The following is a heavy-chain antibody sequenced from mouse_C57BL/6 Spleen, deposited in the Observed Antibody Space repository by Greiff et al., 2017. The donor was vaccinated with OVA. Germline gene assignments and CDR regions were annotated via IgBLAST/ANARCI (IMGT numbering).Heavy chain of an antibody. CDR3: ARLAVVGRGYAMDY. J-gene: IGHJ4*01. D-gene: IGHD1-1*01. CDR2: IGPGSGST. CDR1: GYTFTDYY. Sequence: QVQLQQPGAELVKPGASVKISCKASGYTFTDYYINWVKQRPGQGLEWIGKIGPGSGSTYYNEKFKGKATLTAEKSSSTAYMQLSSLTSEDSAVYFCARLAVVGRGYAMDYWGQGTSVTVSS. V-gene: IGHV1-77*01.